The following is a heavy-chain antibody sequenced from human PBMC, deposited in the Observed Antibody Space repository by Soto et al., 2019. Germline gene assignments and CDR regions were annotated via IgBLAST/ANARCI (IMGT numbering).Heavy chain of an antibody. CDR2: ISSNGGST. Sequence: GGSLRLSCAASGFTFSSYAMHWVRQAPGKGLEYVSAISSNGGSTYYANSVKGRFTISRDNSKNTLYLQMNSLRAEDTAVYYCAKDGPVVGAISPNYYYYGMDVWGQGTTVTVSS. J-gene: IGHJ6*02. V-gene: IGHV3-64*01. CDR1: GFTFSSYA. D-gene: IGHD3-10*01. CDR3: AKDGPVVGAISPNYYYYGMDV.